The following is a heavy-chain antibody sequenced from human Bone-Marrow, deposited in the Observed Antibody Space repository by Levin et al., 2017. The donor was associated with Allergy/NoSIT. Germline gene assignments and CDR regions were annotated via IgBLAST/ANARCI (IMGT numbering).Heavy chain of an antibody. D-gene: IGHD3-10*01. V-gene: IGHV3-11*01. J-gene: IGHJ6*02. CDR1: GFDFSDYY. CDR3: ARDKGLGSRGFYYGMDV. Sequence: GGSLRLSCAASGFDFSDYYMTWIRQAPGRGLEWVAYISSLSNTIYYADSVKGRFTISRDNAKNSLDLQMNSLRVEDTALYYCARDKGLGSRGFYYGMDVWGQGTTVTVSS. CDR2: ISSLSNTI.